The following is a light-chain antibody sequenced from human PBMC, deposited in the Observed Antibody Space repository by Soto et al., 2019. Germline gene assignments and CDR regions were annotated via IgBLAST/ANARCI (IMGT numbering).Light chain of an antibody. CDR3: LQHINYPRT. J-gene: IGKJ1*01. CDR1: QDISNY. Sequence: DIQMTQSPSAMSASVGDRVTITCRASQDISNYLAWFQQKPGKNPKRLIYAASSLQSGVPSRFSGSGAVTEFTLTISSLQPEDFATYYCLQHINYPRTFGQGTKVEIK. CDR2: AAS. V-gene: IGKV1-17*03.